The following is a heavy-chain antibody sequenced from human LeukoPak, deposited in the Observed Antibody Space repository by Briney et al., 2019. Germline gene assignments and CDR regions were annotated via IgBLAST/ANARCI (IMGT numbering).Heavy chain of an antibody. Sequence: GGSLRLSCAASGFTFDDYAMYWVRQAPGKGLEWVSGISWNSGSIGYADSVKGRFTISRDNAKNSLYLQMNSLRAEDTALYYCAKDIFGQQLVAFDYWGQGTLVTVSS. D-gene: IGHD6-13*01. CDR3: AKDIFGQQLVAFDY. V-gene: IGHV3-9*01. CDR2: ISWNSGSI. J-gene: IGHJ4*02. CDR1: GFTFDDYA.